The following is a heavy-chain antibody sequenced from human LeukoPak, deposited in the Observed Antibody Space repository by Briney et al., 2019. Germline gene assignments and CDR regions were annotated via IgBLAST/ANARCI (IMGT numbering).Heavy chain of an antibody. Sequence: RPSETLSLTCTVSGGSISSSSYYWGWIRQPPGKGLEWIGSIYYSGSAYYNPSLKSRVTISVDTSKNQFSLKLSSVTAADTAVYYCARRRHYYDSSGYFDYWGQGTLVTVSS. CDR2: IYYSGSA. CDR3: ARRRHYYDSSGYFDY. V-gene: IGHV4-39*01. CDR1: GGSISSSSYY. D-gene: IGHD3-22*01. J-gene: IGHJ4*02.